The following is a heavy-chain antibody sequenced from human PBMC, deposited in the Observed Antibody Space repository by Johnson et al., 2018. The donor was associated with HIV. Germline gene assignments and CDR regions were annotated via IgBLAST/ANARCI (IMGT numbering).Heavy chain of an antibody. CDR2: IGTAGDT. D-gene: IGHD2-15*01. J-gene: IGHJ3*02. V-gene: IGHV3-13*01. Sequence: VQLVESGGGLVQPGGSLILSCAASGFTFSSYDMHWVRQATGKGLEWVSAIGTAGDTYYPGSVKGRFTISRENAKNSLYLQMNSLRAGDTAVYYCARRNGDIHAFDIWGQGTMVTVSS. CDR1: GFTFSSYD. CDR3: ARRNGDIHAFDI.